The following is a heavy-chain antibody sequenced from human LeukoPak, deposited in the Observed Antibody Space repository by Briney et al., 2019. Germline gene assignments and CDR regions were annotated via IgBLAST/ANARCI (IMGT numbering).Heavy chain of an antibody. CDR3: AKSGLNRFDY. J-gene: IGHJ4*02. D-gene: IGHD2-15*01. CDR1: GFTFSNYW. Sequence: PGGSLRLSCAASGFTFSNYWMSWVRQAPGKGLEWVSTISGGDGSTYYAVSVKGRFTISRDNSKNTVYLQMNSLRAEDTAVYYCAKSGLNRFDYWGQGTLVTVSS. CDR2: ISGGDGST. V-gene: IGHV3-23*01.